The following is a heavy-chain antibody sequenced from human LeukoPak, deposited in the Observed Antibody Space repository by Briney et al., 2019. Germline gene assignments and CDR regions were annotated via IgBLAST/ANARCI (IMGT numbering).Heavy chain of an antibody. V-gene: IGHV1-2*06. J-gene: IGHJ6*03. CDR3: ARDRSSSWSGGYYYYYMDV. D-gene: IGHD6-13*01. CDR1: GYTFTGYY. Sequence: ASVKVSCKASGYTFTGYYMHWVRQAPGQGLEWMGRINPNSGGTNYAQKLQGRVTMTTDASTTTAYMELRSLRSDDTAVYYCARDRSSSWSGGYYYYYMDVWGKGTTVTVSS. CDR2: INPNSGGT.